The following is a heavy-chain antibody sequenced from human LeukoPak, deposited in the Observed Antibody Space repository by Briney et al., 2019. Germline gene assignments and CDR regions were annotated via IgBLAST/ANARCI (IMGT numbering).Heavy chain of an antibody. CDR3: GRGLVGYCSGGAWDGTCFHY. J-gene: IGHJ4*02. CDR2: IKQDGNQK. V-gene: IGHV3-7*03. Sequence: GGSLRLSCAASGFTFSSYWMSWVRQAPGKGLEWVAIIKQDGNQKNYVDSVRGRFTISRDNAKNSLYLQKTSLRAEDTAVYYCGRGLVGYCSGGAWDGTCFHYWGQGTLVSVSS. CDR1: GFTFSSYW. D-gene: IGHD2-15*01.